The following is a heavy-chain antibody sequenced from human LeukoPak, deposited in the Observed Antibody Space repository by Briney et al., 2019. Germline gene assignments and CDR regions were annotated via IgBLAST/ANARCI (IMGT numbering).Heavy chain of an antibody. J-gene: IGHJ4*02. CDR1: GFTFSSYA. CDR3: AKTGFEGGSSWPHFDC. D-gene: IGHD6-13*01. Sequence: AGGSLRLSCAASGFTFSSYAMSWVRQAPGKGLEWVSAISGSGGSTYYADSVKGRFTISRDNSKNTLYLQMNSLRAEDTAVYYCAKTGFEGGSSWPHFDCWGQGTLVTVSS. V-gene: IGHV3-23*01. CDR2: ISGSGGST.